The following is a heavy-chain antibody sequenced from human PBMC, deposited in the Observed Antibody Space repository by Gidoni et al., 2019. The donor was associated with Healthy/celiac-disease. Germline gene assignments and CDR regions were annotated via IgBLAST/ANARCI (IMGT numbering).Heavy chain of an antibody. CDR3: ARTSRHTTARGFSDY. Sequence: QVQLQESGPGLVKPSQTLSLTCTVSGGSISRGGYYWSWIRQHPGKGLEWIGYIYYSGSTYYNPSLKSRVTISVDTSKNQFSLKLSSVTAADTAVYYCARTSRHTTARGFSDYWGQGTLVTVSS. CDR2: IYYSGST. J-gene: IGHJ4*02. CDR1: GGSISRGGYY. V-gene: IGHV4-31*03. D-gene: IGHD5-18*01.